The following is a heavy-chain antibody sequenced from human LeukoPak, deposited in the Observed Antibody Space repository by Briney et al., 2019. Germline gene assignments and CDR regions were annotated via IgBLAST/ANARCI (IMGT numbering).Heavy chain of an antibody. D-gene: IGHD4-17*01. CDR3: ARRGITFFGDYLPYYYYGMDV. CDR2: IWYDGSNK. V-gene: IGHV3-33*01. J-gene: IGHJ6*02. Sequence: GGSLRLSCAASGFTFSSYGMHWVRQAPGKGLEWVAFIWYDGSNKYYADSVKGRFTISRDNSKNTLYLQMNSLRAEDTAVYYCARRGITFFGDYLPYYYYGMDVWGQGTTVTVSS. CDR1: GFTFSSYG.